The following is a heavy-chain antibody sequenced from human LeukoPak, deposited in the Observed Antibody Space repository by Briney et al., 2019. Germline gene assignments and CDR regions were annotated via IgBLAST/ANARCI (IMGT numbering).Heavy chain of an antibody. CDR2: INHSGRT. J-gene: IGHJ4*02. D-gene: IGHD4/OR15-4a*01. CDR1: GGSFSGYY. CDR3: ARQNYGAAPLRY. Sequence: SETLSLTCAVYGGSFSGYYWSWIRQPPGKGREWIGEINHSGRTNYNPSLKSRVTISVDTSKNQFSLKLSSVTAADTAVYYCARQNYGAAPLRYWGQGTLVTVSS. V-gene: IGHV4-34*01.